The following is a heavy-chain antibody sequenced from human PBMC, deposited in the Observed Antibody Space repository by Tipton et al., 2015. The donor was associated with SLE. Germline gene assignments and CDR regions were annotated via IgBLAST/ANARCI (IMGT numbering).Heavy chain of an antibody. CDR3: ARLRIAVAYGYFYGMDV. D-gene: IGHD6-19*01. J-gene: IGHJ6*02. Sequence: GLVKPSETLSLMCSVSGGSSSSYYWSWIRQPPGKGLEWIGSIYTTGSTNYNPSLKSRVTISEDRSKNQFSLRLTSVTAADTAVYYCARLRIAVAYGYFYGMDVWGQGTTVTVPS. V-gene: IGHV4-4*09. CDR2: IYTTGST. CDR1: GGSSSSYY.